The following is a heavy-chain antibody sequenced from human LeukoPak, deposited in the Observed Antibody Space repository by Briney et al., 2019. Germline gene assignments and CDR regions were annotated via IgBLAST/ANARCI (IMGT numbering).Heavy chain of an antibody. CDR3: ARADKDGYGFFGFDY. CDR2: INWNGGSI. V-gene: IGHV3-20*04. Sequence: GGSLRLSCAASGFAFDDYGMSWVRQAPGKWLERVSGINWNGGSIGYADSVKGRFTISRDNAKNSLYLQINSLRAEDTALYYCARADKDGYGFFGFDYWGQGTLVTVSS. D-gene: IGHD5-18*01. J-gene: IGHJ4*02. CDR1: GFAFDDYG.